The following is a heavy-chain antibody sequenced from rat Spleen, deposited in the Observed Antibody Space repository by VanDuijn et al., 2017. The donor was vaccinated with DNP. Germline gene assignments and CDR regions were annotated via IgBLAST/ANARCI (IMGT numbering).Heavy chain of an antibody. CDR1: GFTFSDYN. Sequence: EVQLVESGGGLVQPGRSLKLSCVASGFTFSDYNMAWVRQAPKKGMEWVATISYDGSDTHYRDSVKGRFTVSRDNAQHTLYLQMDSLRSEDTATYYCARPDYWGQGIMVTVSS. J-gene: IGHJ2*01. CDR2: ISYDGSDT. CDR3: ARPDY. V-gene: IGHV5-7*01.